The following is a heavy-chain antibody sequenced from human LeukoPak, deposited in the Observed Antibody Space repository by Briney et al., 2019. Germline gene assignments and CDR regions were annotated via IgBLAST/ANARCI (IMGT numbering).Heavy chain of an antibody. Sequence: PSETLSLTCTVSGGSISSGGYYWRWIRQHPGKGLEWIGYIYYSGSTYYNPSLKSRVTISVDTSKNQFSLKLSSVTAADTAVYYCARCPNKIAAPDYWGQGTLVTVSS. CDR2: IYYSGST. CDR1: GGSISSGGYY. V-gene: IGHV4-31*03. D-gene: IGHD6-6*01. J-gene: IGHJ4*02. CDR3: ARCPNKIAAPDY.